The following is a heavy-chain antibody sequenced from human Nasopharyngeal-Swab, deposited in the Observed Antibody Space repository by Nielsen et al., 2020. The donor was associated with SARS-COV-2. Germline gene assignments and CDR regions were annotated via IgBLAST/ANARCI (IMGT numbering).Heavy chain of an antibody. CDR2: IYYSGST. CDR3: ARRFTDTIFGANNYYFDY. D-gene: IGHD3-3*01. CDR1: GGSISSGGYY. V-gene: IGHV4-31*03. Sequence: SETLSLTCTVSGGSISSGGYYWGWIRQHPGKGLEWIGYIYYSGSTYYNPSLKSRVTISVDTSKNQFSLKLSSVTAADTAVYYCARRFTDTIFGANNYYFDYWGQGTLVTVSS. J-gene: IGHJ4*02.